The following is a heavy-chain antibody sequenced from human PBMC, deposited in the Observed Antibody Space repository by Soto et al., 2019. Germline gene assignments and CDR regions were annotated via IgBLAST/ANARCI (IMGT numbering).Heavy chain of an antibody. V-gene: IGHV4-4*09. D-gene: IGHD4-4*01. CDR1: GASISSFC. Sequence: QLQESGPGLVKPSETLSLTCTVSGASISSFCWTWIRQPPGQGLEWIGYICTGGTTKYNPSLKSRVTMSVDTSKTQFSLKLTSVTAADTAVYCCARVGSKSFYYATDVWGQGTTVTVSS. CDR2: ICTGGTT. J-gene: IGHJ6*02. CDR3: ARVGSKSFYYATDV.